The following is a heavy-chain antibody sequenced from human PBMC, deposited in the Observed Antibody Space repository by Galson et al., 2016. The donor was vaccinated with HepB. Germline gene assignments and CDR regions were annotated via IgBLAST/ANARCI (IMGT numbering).Heavy chain of an antibody. V-gene: IGHV3-23*01. CDR3: AKDLVVRGGGYYFDY. CDR2: ITGSGGST. Sequence: SLRLSCAASGFTFSSYAMSWVRQAPGKGLEWVSVITGSGGSTYYADSVKGRFTISRDNSKNTLYLQMNSLRAEDTAVYYCAKDLVVRGGGYYFDYGGQGTLVTVSS. D-gene: IGHD3-16*01. J-gene: IGHJ4*02. CDR1: GFTFSSYA.